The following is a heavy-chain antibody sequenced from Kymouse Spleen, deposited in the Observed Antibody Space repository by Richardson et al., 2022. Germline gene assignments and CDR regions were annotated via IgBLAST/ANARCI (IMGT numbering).Heavy chain of an antibody. Sequence: EVQLVESGGGLVQPGRSLRLSCAASGFTFDDYAMHWVRQAPGKGLEWVSGISWNSGSIGYADSVKGRFTISRDNAKNSLYLQMNSLRAEDTALYYCAKDNYYGSGSYYNGYYGMDVWGQGTTVTVSS. V-gene: IGHV3-9*01. CDR1: GFTFDDYA. CDR3: AKDNYYGSGSYYNGYYGMDV. D-gene: IGHD3-10*01. CDR2: ISWNSGSI. J-gene: IGHJ6*02.